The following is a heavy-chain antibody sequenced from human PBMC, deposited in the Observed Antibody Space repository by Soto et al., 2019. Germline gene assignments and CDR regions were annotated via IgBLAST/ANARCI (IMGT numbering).Heavy chain of an antibody. J-gene: IGHJ4*02. CDR1: GFTFSSYA. V-gene: IGHV3-23*01. CDR3: AKEPTNYDFWSGYRLYYFDY. CDR2: ISGSGGST. Sequence: PGGSLRLSCAASGFTFSSYAMSWVRQAPGKGLEWVSAISGSGGSTYYADSVKGRFTISRDNSKNTLYLQMNSLRAEDTAVYYCAKEPTNYDFWSGYRLYYFDYWGQGTLVTVSS. D-gene: IGHD3-3*01.